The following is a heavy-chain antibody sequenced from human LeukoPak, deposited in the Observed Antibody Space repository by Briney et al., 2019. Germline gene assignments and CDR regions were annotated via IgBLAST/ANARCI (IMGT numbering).Heavy chain of an antibody. CDR3: AKDILDQYYFDH. CDR2: IRYDGSNK. D-gene: IGHD1-1*01. V-gene: IGHV3-30*02. Sequence: GGSLRLSCAASGFTFSSYGMHWVRQAPGKGLEWVAFIRYDGSNKYYADSVKGRFTISRDNSKNTLYLQMNSLRAEDTAVYYCAKDILDQYYFDHWGQGTLVTVSS. CDR1: GFTFSSYG. J-gene: IGHJ4*02.